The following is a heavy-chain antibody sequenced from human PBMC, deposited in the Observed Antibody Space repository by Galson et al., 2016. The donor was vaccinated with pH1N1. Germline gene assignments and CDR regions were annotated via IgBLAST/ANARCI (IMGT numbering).Heavy chain of an antibody. J-gene: IGHJ4*02. CDR2: TSYDGNDK. D-gene: IGHD1-14*01. CDR3: AKTGCGHSGDPDR. CDR1: GFIFSNYG. V-gene: IGHV3-30*18. Sequence: SLRLSCAASGFIFSNYGMHWARQGPGKGLEWVATTSYDGNDKYYADSVKGRFAISRDNSKNTLYLQMSSLRVEDTAVYFCAKTGCGHSGDPDRWGQGTLVTVPS.